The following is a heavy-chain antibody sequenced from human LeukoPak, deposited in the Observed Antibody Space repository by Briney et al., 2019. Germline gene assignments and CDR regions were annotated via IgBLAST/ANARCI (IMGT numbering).Heavy chain of an antibody. D-gene: IGHD3-10*01. J-gene: IGHJ4*02. CDR2: IYHSGST. V-gene: IGHV4-4*02. CDR3: ARATSGTYYYFDS. Sequence: PSETLSLTCAVSGGSISSSNWWSWVRQPPGKGLEWIGEIYHSGSTNYNPSLKSRVTISVDKSKNQFSLKLSSVTAADTAVYYCARATSGTYYYFDSWGRGTLVSVSS. CDR1: GGSISSSNW.